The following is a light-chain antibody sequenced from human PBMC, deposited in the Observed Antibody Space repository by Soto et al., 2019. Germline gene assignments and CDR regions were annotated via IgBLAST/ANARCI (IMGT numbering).Light chain of an antibody. V-gene: IGKV3-20*01. CDR3: QQYNSYYPWT. Sequence: EILLTQSPGTLSLSPGERATLSCRASQSVSSSYLAWYHQKPGQAPRLILFGASSRANGIPDRFSGSRSGADFTLTLRSLQPDDFSNYYCQQYNSYYPWTFGQGTKVDIK. J-gene: IGKJ1*01. CDR2: GAS. CDR1: QSVSSSY.